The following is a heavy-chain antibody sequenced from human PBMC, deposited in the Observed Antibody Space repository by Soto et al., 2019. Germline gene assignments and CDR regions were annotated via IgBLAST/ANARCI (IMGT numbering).Heavy chain of an antibody. D-gene: IGHD1-1*01. Sequence: GESLKISCEGRGYSFTDYSITWLRLTPGTGLEWMGKIHPSDSYTNFNPSFQGHVSISVDRSANTAYLQWTSLKASDSGIYYCAGTLVETSTTSPVMGVWGHGTTVTVSS. CDR3: AGTLVETSTTSPVMGV. J-gene: IGHJ6*01. V-gene: IGHV5-10-1*01. CDR1: GYSFTDYS. CDR2: IHPSDSYT.